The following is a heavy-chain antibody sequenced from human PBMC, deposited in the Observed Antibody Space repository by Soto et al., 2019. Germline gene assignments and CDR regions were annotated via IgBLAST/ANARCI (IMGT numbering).Heavy chain of an antibody. CDR2: MKQDGSEE. V-gene: IGHV3-7*03. J-gene: IGHJ6*03. CDR3: ARMVCSGGSCWTYNYYYYMDV. D-gene: IGHD2-15*01. CDR1: GFTFSRYW. Sequence: GGSLRLSCAASGFTFSRYWMSWVRQAPGKGLEWVASMKQDGSEEYYVASVEGRFTVSRDNAKNSLYVQMNSLRVEDTAVYYCARMVCSGGSCWTYNYYYYMDVWGKGTTVTVSS.